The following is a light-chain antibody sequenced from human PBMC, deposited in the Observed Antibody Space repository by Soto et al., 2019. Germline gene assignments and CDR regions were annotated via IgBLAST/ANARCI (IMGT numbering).Light chain of an antibody. CDR2: ASS. CDR3: QQTDSTPIT. Sequence: DIQMTQSPSSLSASVGDRVTITCRASQTISNTLNWYQQRPGKAPNLLIYASSTLQSGVPPRFSGGGSGTEFTLTISRLQPEDFATYYCQQTDSTPITFGQGTRLEIK. CDR1: QTISNT. V-gene: IGKV1-39*01. J-gene: IGKJ5*01.